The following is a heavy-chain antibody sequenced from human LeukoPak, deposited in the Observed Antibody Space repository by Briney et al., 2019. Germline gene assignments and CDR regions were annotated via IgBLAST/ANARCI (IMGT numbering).Heavy chain of an antibody. Sequence: ASVKVSCKASGYTFTGYYMHWVRQAPGQGLEWMGWINPNSGGTNYAQKFQGRVTMTRDTSISTAYMELSRLRSDGTAVYYCARDPSMIVVVIKGMGAFDIWGQGTMVTVSS. CDR3: ARDPSMIVVVIKGMGAFDI. CDR2: INPNSGGT. D-gene: IGHD3-22*01. V-gene: IGHV1-2*02. CDR1: GYTFTGYY. J-gene: IGHJ3*02.